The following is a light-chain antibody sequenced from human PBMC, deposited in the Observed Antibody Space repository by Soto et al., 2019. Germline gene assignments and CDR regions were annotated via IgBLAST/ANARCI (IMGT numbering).Light chain of an antibody. CDR2: DAS. V-gene: IGKV3-11*01. CDR1: QSINRH. Sequence: EIVLTQSPATLSLSPGERATLSCRASQSINRHLAWYRQKPGQAPRPLTYDASNRATGIPARFSGSGSGTDFTLTISSLEPEDFAVYYCQQYTTSSWTVGQGTKVDIK. CDR3: QQYTTSSWT. J-gene: IGKJ1*01.